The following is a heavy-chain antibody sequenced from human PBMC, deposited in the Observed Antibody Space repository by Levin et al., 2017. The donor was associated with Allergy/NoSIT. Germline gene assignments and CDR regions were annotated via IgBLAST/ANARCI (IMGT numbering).Heavy chain of an antibody. CDR2: IYYSGST. D-gene: IGHD5-24*01. J-gene: IGHJ2*01. V-gene: IGHV4-59*01. Sequence: SQTLSLTCTVSGGSISSYYWSWIRQPPGKGLEWIGYIYYSGSTNYNPSLKSRVTISVDTSKNQFSLKLSSVTAADTAVYYCARDGVEMATPDRYFDRWGRGTLVTVSS. CDR1: GGSISSYY. CDR3: ARDGVEMATPDRYFDR.